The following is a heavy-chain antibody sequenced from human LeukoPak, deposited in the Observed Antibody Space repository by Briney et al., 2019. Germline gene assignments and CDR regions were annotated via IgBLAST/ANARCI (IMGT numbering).Heavy chain of an antibody. CDR2: ISYDGSNK. D-gene: IGHD6-19*01. Sequence: GGSLRLSCAASGFTFSSHGMHWVRQAPGKGLEWVAVISYDGSNKYYADSVKGRFTISRDNAKNSLYLQMNSLRAEDTAVYYCARGDEYSSGWYNYYYGMDVWGQGTTVTVSS. CDR1: GFTFSSHG. CDR3: ARGDEYSSGWYNYYYGMDV. V-gene: IGHV3-30*03. J-gene: IGHJ6*02.